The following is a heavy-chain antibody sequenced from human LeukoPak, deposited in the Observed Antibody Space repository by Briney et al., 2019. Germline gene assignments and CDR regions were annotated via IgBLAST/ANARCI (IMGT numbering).Heavy chain of an antibody. J-gene: IGHJ4*02. Sequence: GGSLRLSCAASGFTFSSYAMSWVRQAPGKGLEWVSSISGSGGSTYYADSVKGRFTISRDNSKNTLYLQVNSLRAEDTAVYYCARRYYYDSSGYYYPFDYWGQGTLVTVSS. CDR3: ARRYYYDSSGYYYPFDY. D-gene: IGHD3-22*01. V-gene: IGHV3-23*01. CDR1: GFTFSSYA. CDR2: ISGSGGST.